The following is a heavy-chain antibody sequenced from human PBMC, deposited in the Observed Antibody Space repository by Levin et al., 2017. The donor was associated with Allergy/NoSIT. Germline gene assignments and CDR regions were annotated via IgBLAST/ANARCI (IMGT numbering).Heavy chain of an antibody. CDR1: GGSFSGYY. V-gene: IGHV4-34*01. CDR3: ARGQVVTWLITNNYWYFDL. J-gene: IGHJ2*01. D-gene: IGHD4-23*01. CDR2: INHSGST. Sequence: SETLSLTCAVYGGSFSGYYWSWIRQPPGKGLEWIGEINHSGSTNYNPSLKSRVTISVDTSKNHFSLRLSSVTAADTAVYYCARGQVVTWLITNNYWYFDLWGRGTLVTVSS.